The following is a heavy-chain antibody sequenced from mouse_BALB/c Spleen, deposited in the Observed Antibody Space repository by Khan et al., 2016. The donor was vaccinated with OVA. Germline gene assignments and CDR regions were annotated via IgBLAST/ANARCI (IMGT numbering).Heavy chain of an antibody. CDR2: INYSGST. D-gene: IGHD1-1*01. J-gene: IGHJ1*01. V-gene: IGHV3-8*02. Sequence: EVQLQESGPSLVNPSQTLSLTCSVSGDSITSGYWNWIRKFPGNKLEYMGYINYSGSTYYNPSLKSRISITRDTSKNQFYLQLISVTTEDTATYFCATNYCGNSYWYFDVWGAGTTVTVSS. CDR3: ATNYCGNSYWYFDV. CDR1: GDSITSGY.